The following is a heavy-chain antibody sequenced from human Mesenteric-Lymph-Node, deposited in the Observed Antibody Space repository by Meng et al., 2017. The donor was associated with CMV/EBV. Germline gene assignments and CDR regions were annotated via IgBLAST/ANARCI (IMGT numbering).Heavy chain of an antibody. J-gene: IGHJ6*02. V-gene: IGHV3-11*04. CDR2: INSVGSTI. Sequence: GESLKISCAASGLPFSVSYMAWVRQPPGQGLEWVSYINSVGSTIYYGDSVKGRFTISRDNAKNSLYLQMNSLRAEDTAVYYCAREGGYSGYGAFGYYYGMDVWGQGTTVTVSS. CDR3: AREGGYSGYGAFGYYYGMDV. D-gene: IGHD5-12*01. CDR1: GLPFSVSY.